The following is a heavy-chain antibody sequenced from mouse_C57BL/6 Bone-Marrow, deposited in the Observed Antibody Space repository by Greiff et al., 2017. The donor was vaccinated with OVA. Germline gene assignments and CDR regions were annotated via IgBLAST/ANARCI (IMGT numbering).Heavy chain of an antibody. J-gene: IGHJ3*01. V-gene: IGHV5-12*01. Sequence: EVQRVESGGGLVQPGGSLKLSCAASGFTFRDYYMYWVRQTPEKRLEWVAYISNGGGSTYYPDTVKGRFTISRDNAKNTLYLQMSRLKSEDTAMYYCASPCYYGSSPWFAYWGQGTLVTVSA. CDR3: ASPCYYGSSPWFAY. D-gene: IGHD1-1*01. CDR2: ISNGGGST. CDR1: GFTFRDYY.